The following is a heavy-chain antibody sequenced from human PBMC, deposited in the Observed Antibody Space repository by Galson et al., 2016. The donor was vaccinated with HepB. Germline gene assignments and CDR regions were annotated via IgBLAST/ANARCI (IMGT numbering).Heavy chain of an antibody. CDR3: ARGSLYYYYNMDV. CDR2: INKDGSEK. CDR1: GFTFSRHW. D-gene: IGHD3-10*01. V-gene: IGHV3-7*03. J-gene: IGHJ6*02. Sequence: SLRLSCAASGFTFSRHWMNWVRQAPGKGLEWVANINKDGSEKYYVGSVAGRFTISRDNAKNSLYLQMNSLRAEDTAVYYCARGSLYYYYNMDVWGQGTTVTVS.